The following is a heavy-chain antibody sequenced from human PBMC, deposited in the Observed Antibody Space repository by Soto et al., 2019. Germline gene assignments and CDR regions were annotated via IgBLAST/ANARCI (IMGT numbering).Heavy chain of an antibody. CDR3: AFETMVRGVIIYYYYGMDV. D-gene: IGHD3-10*01. V-gene: IGHV1-69*13. J-gene: IGHJ6*02. CDR1: GGTFSSYA. CDR2: IIPIFGTA. Sequence: EASVKVSCKASGGTFSSYAISWVRQAPGQGLEWMGGIIPIFGTANYAQKFQGRVTITADESTSTAYMELSSLRSEDTAVYYCAFETMVRGVIIYYYYGMDVWGQGTTVTVSS.